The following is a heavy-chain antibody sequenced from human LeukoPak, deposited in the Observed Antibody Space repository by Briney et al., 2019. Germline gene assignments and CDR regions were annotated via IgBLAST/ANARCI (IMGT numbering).Heavy chain of an antibody. CDR1: GFSISSGYY. D-gene: IGHD3-3*01. CDR2: TYHSGST. Sequence: PSETLSLTCTVSGFSISSGYYWGWIRQPPGKGLEWIGSTYHSGSTYYNPSLKSRVTISVDTSKNQFSLKLSSVTAADTAVYYCARGYVEWLGVWFDPRGQGTLVTVSS. CDR3: ARGYVEWLGVWFDP. V-gene: IGHV4-38-2*02. J-gene: IGHJ5*02.